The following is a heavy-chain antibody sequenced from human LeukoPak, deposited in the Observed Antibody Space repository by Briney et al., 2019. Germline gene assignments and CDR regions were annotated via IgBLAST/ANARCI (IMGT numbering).Heavy chain of an antibody. J-gene: IGHJ4*02. CDR2: ISSNGGST. CDR3: VKGKEAEAGRGFDY. D-gene: IGHD6-13*01. V-gene: IGHV3-64D*06. CDR1: GFSFSNYA. Sequence: PGGSLRLSCSASGFSFSNYAMHWVRQAPGKGLEYVSAISSNGGSTYYADSVKGRFTISRDNSKNTLYLQMSSLRAEDTAVYYCVKGKEAEAGRGFDYWAREPWSPSPQ.